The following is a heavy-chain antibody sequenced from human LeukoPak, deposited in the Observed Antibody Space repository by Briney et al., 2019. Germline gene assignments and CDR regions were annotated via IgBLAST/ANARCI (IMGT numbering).Heavy chain of an antibody. J-gene: IGHJ4*02. Sequence: SQTLSLTCTVSGGFINSGDSYWSWIRQPPGKSLEWIGYISYSGTPYYNPSLRGRVAISGDTSDNQFFLRLGSVTAADTAVYHCARVPYGSGTYYFDYWGQGILVTVSS. D-gene: IGHD3-10*01. V-gene: IGHV4-30-4*01. CDR1: GGFINSGDSY. CDR3: ARVPYGSGTYYFDY. CDR2: ISYSGTP.